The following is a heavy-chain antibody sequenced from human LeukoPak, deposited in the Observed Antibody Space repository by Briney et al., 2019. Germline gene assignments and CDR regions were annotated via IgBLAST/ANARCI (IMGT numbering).Heavy chain of an antibody. CDR3: ARSVAFGSGSYDFYY. CDR1: GYSFTTYW. V-gene: IGHV5-10-1*01. Sequence: GESLKISCQGSGYSFTTYWINWVRHMPGKGLEWMGRIDPSDSYTDYSPSFQGHVTISVDKSSTTAYLQWSSLKTSDTAMYYCARSVAFGSGSYDFYYWGQGTLVTVSS. D-gene: IGHD3-10*01. CDR2: IDPSDSYT. J-gene: IGHJ4*02.